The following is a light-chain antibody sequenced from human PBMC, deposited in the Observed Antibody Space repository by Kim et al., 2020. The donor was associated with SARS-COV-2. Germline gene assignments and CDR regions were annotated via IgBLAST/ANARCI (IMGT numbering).Light chain of an antibody. CDR1: QTIDNF. J-gene: IGKJ4*01. CDR2: RVS. CDR3: QQYRTHPLT. Sequence: DTQMTQSPSTLSASVGDAVTITCRASQTIDNFLAWYQQKPGNAPKLLIYRVSSLEAGVPSRFSASGSGSEFTLTISSLQPDDFATYYCQQYRTHPLTFGGGTKVDIK. V-gene: IGKV1-5*03.